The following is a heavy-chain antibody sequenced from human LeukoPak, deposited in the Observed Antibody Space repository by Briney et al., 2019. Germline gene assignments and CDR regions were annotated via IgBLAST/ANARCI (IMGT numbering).Heavy chain of an antibody. CDR1: GGTFSSYA. V-gene: IGHV1-69*04. Sequence: ASVKVSCKASGGTFSSYAISWVRQAPRQGLEWMGRIIPILGIANYAQKFQGRVTITADKSTSTAYMELSSLRSEDTAVYYCARDSFYYYDSSGYTPLGYWGQGTLVTVSS. J-gene: IGHJ4*02. CDR2: IIPILGIA. D-gene: IGHD3-22*01. CDR3: ARDSFYYYDSSGYTPLGY.